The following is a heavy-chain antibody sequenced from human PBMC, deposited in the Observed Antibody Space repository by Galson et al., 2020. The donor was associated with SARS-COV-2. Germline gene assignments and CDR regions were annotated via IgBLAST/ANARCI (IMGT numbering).Heavy chain of an antibody. CDR3: ATWGVVVITYAFDI. J-gene: IGHJ3*02. CDR1: GHTLTELS. V-gene: IGHV1-24*01. CDR2: TYPQDGET. Sequence: ASVKVSCKLSGHTLTELSMHWVRQAPGKGLEWLGSTYPQDGETNYAQKFQGRVTMTEDTSTETAYLELSSLRSDDTAVYYCATWGVVVITYAFDIWGQGTMVTVSS. D-gene: IGHD3-22*01.